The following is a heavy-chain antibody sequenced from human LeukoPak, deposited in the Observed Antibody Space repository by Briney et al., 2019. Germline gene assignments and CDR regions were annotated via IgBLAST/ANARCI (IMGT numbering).Heavy chain of an antibody. J-gene: IGHJ4*02. D-gene: IGHD3-22*01. CDR3: ARASYYYDRSGYPGYYFDY. CDR1: GDTFTDYY. V-gene: IGHV1-2*02. Sequence: ASVKVSCKASGDTFTDYYMPWVRQAPGQGLEWMGWINPNSGGTNYAQKFQGRVTMTRDTSISTAYMELSRLRSDDTAVYYCARASYYYDRSGYPGYYFDYWGQGTLVTVSS. CDR2: INPNSGGT.